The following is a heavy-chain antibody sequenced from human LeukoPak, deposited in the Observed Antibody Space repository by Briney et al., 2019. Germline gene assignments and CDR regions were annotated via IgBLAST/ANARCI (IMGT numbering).Heavy chain of an antibody. CDR3: ARTRIPFYFGSGSPDY. CDR2: INTNTGNP. CDR1: GYTFSSHA. V-gene: IGHV7-4-1*02. D-gene: IGHD3-10*01. J-gene: IGHJ4*02. Sequence: ASVKVSCKASGYTFSSHAMIWVRQAPGQGFEWMGWINTNTGNPRYGQGFTGRFVFSLDTSVSTAYLQISSLKAEDTAVYFCARTRIPFYFGSGSPDYWGQGTLVTVSS.